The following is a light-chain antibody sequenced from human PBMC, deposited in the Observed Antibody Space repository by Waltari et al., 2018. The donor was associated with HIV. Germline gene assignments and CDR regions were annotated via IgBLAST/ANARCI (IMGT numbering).Light chain of an antibody. V-gene: IGLV2-23*02. J-gene: IGLJ2*01. CDR1: SSDVGNFTL. CDR3: CSYGSSATFVV. CDR2: EVT. Sequence: QSALTQPASVSGSPGQPITISCPEPSSDVGNFTLFPRYQQYTGKAPKLLIYEVTKRPSGVSSRFSGSKSGNTASLTISDLQSEDEANYYCCSYGSSATFVVFGGGTRVTV.